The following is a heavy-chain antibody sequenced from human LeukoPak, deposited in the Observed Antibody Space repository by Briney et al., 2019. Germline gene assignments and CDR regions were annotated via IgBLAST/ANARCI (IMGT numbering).Heavy chain of an antibody. CDR2: SYSGGST. V-gene: IGHV3-53*01. CDR3: ARGPDVDGYIHAPLDY. CDR1: GFTISRHY. J-gene: IGHJ4*02. Sequence: PGGSLRLSCAASGFTISRHYMSWVRQAPGKGLEWVALSYSGGSTYYADSVEGRFTISRDNSKSMLFLQMNSLRADDTAVYYCARGPDVDGYIHAPLDYWGQGALVTVSS. D-gene: IGHD5-24*01.